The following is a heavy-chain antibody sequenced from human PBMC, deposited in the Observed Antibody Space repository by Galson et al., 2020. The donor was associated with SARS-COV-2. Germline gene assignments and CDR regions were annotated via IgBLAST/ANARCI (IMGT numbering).Heavy chain of an antibody. V-gene: IGHV3-30*04. D-gene: IGHD3-22*01. Sequence: TGGSLRLSCAASGFTFSSYAMHWVRQAPGKGLEWVAVISYDGSNKYYADSVKGRFTISRDNSKNTLYLQMNSLRAEDTAVYYCARDWDYYDSSGYYYGFDYWGQGTLVTVSS. CDR3: ARDWDYYDSSGYYYGFDY. CDR1: GFTFSSYA. J-gene: IGHJ4*02. CDR2: ISYDGSNK.